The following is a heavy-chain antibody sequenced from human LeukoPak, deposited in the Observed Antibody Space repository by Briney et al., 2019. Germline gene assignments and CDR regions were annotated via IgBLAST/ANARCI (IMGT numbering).Heavy chain of an antibody. CDR2: IYYSGST. D-gene: IGHD1-1*01. V-gene: IGHV4-59*01. CDR1: GGSISSNY. J-gene: IGHJ4*02. Sequence: SETLSLTCTVSGGSISSNYWSWIRQPPGKGLEWIGYIYYSGSTNYNPPPTSRVTISVATSTNQFSLMLSSVTAADTAVYYCAGRPLTTGTAATVTGILRWGQGTLVTVSS. CDR3: AGRPLTTGTAATVTGILR.